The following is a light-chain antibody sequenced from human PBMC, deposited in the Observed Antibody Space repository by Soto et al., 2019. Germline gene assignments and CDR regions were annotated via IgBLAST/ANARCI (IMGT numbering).Light chain of an antibody. V-gene: IGKV1-39*01. J-gene: IGKJ1*01. CDR1: QSISSY. CDR2: AAS. CDR3: QQSYSTRWT. Sequence: DIQMTQSPSSLSASVGDRVTITCRASQSISSYLCWYQQKPGKAPKLLIYAASSLQSGVPSRFSGSGSGTDFTLTISSLQPEDFATYYCQQSYSTRWTFGQGTKVEIK.